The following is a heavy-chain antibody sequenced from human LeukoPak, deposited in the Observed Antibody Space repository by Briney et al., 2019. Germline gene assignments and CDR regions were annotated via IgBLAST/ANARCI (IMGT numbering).Heavy chain of an antibody. D-gene: IGHD5-24*01. Sequence: GGSLRLSCVGSGFTFSTYWMSWVRQAPGKGLEWVANIKQDGGEKFYVDSVKGRFIISRDNARNSLYLQMNSLRAEDTAVYYCARENRDGYNPYNWFDPWGQGILVTVSS. J-gene: IGHJ5*02. CDR3: ARENRDGYNPYNWFDP. V-gene: IGHV3-7*01. CDR2: IKQDGGEK. CDR1: GFTFSTYW.